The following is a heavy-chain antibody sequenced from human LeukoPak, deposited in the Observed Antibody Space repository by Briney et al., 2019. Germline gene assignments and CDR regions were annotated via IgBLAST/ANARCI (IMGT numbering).Heavy chain of an antibody. Sequence: GASVKVSCKASGYTFTNYGITWVRQAPGQGLDLMGWINTDNGNTYYAQKIQGRVTMTADTSTRTGYMELRSLRSDDTAVYYCARRGPWNDAFDIWGQGTMVTVSS. CDR2: INTDNGNT. CDR1: GYTFTNYG. V-gene: IGHV1-18*01. CDR3: ARRGPWNDAFDI. J-gene: IGHJ3*02. D-gene: IGHD1-1*01.